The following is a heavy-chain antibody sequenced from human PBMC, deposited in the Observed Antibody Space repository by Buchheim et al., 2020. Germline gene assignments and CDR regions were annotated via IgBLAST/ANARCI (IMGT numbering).Heavy chain of an antibody. Sequence: QVQLVESGGGVVQPGRSLRLSCAASGFTFSSYGMHWVRQAPGKGLEWVAVISYDGSNKYYADSVKGRFTISRDNSKNTLYLQMNSLRAEDTAVYYCAKDDQDIVVVPAAISYYYYGMDVWGQGTT. V-gene: IGHV3-30*18. CDR2: ISYDGSNK. CDR1: GFTFSSYG. D-gene: IGHD2-2*02. CDR3: AKDDQDIVVVPAAISYYYYGMDV. J-gene: IGHJ6*02.